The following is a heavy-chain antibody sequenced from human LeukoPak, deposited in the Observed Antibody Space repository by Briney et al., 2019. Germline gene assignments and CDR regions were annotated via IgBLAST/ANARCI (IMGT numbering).Heavy chain of an antibody. J-gene: IGHJ4*02. Sequence: PSETLSLTCTVSGGSISSYYWSWIRQPAGKGLEWIGRIYTSGSTNYNPSLKSRVTMSVDTSKNQFSLKLSSVTAADTAVYYCARVTGYMIEDYFDYWGQGTLVTVSS. CDR3: ARVTGYMIEDYFDY. D-gene: IGHD3-22*01. CDR1: GGSISSYY. CDR2: IYTSGST. V-gene: IGHV4-4*07.